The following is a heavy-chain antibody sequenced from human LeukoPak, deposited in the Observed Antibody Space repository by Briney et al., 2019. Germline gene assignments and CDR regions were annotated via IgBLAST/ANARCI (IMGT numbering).Heavy chain of an antibody. J-gene: IGHJ6*02. D-gene: IGHD1-26*01. CDR1: GYTFTGYY. Sequence: ASVKVSCKASGYTFTGYYMHWVRQARGQGLEWMGWINPNSGGTNYAQKFQGRVTMTRDTSISIAYMELSRLRSDDTAVYYCARRERDFSSYYYYGMDVWGQGTTVTVSS. CDR3: ARRERDFSSYYYYGMDV. CDR2: INPNSGGT. V-gene: IGHV1-2*02.